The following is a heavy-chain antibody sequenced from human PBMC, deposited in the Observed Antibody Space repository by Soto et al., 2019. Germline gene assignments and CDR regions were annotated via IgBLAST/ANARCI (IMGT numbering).Heavy chain of an antibody. J-gene: IGHJ6*02. CDR2: ISGSGGST. Sequence: EVQLLESGGGLVQPGGSLRLSCVASGFTFSNYAMTWVRQAPGKGLEWVSAISGSGGSTYYADSVKGRFTISRDNSKNTLYLQMNSLRGEDTAVYYSGGLYYGMDVWGQGTTVTVSS. CDR3: GGLYYGMDV. D-gene: IGHD5-12*01. V-gene: IGHV3-23*01. CDR1: GFTFSNYA.